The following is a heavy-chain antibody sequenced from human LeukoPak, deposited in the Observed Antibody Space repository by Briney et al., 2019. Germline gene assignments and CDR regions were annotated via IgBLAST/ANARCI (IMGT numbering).Heavy chain of an antibody. D-gene: IGHD3-22*01. CDR3: ARVHYYDSSGYYDY. V-gene: IGHV1-18*01. CDR1: GYTFTSYG. Sequence: ASVKVSCKASGYTFTSYGISWVRQAPGQGLEWMGWISAYNGNTNYAQKLQGRVTMTTDTSTSTAYMELRSLRSDDTAVYYCARVHYYDSSGYYDYWGQGTLVTVSS. CDR2: ISAYNGNT. J-gene: IGHJ4*02.